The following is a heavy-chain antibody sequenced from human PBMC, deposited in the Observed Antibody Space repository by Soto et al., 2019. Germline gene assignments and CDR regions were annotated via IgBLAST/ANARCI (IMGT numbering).Heavy chain of an antibody. Sequence: SETLSLTCTVSGGSISSSSYYWGWIRQPPGKGLEWIGSIYYSGSTYYNPSLKSRVTISVDTSKNQFSLKLSSVTAADTAVYYCARDSWGLMVYASYGMDVWGQGTTVTVSS. D-gene: IGHD2-8*01. CDR3: ARDSWGLMVYASYGMDV. J-gene: IGHJ6*02. CDR2: IYYSGST. CDR1: GGSISSSSYY. V-gene: IGHV4-39*07.